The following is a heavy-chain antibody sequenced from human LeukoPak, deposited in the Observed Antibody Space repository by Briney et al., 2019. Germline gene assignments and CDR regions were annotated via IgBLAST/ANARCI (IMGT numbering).Heavy chain of an antibody. Sequence: GGSLRLSCAASGFTFSSYSMNWVRQAPGKGLEWVSYISSSSSTIYYADSVKGRFTISRDNAKNSLYLQMNSLRAEDTAVYYCARRQTTVTKGRDYFDYWGQGTLVPVSS. J-gene: IGHJ4*02. CDR2: ISSSSSTI. CDR1: GFTFSSYS. D-gene: IGHD4-11*01. CDR3: ARRQTTVTKGRDYFDY. V-gene: IGHV3-48*01.